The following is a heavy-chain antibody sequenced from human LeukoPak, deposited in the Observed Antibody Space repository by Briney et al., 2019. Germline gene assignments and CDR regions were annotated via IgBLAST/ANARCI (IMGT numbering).Heavy chain of an antibody. J-gene: IGHJ4*02. D-gene: IGHD2-8*02. CDR1: GYSISSAYY. Sequence: SETLSLTCTVSGYSISSAYYWGWIRQSPGKGLEWIGSFHYSGSTSYNLSLKSRVTISVDSSKNQFSLRLSSVTAADTAVYYCARGFWSRYYDYWGQGTLVTVSS. CDR2: FHYSGST. CDR3: ARGFWSRYYDY. V-gene: IGHV4-38-2*02.